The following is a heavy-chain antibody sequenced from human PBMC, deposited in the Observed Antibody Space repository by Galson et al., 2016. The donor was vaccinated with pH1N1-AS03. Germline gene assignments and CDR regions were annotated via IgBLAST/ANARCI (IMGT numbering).Heavy chain of an antibody. CDR1: RGSFGGAY. Sequence: ETLSLTCTVSRGSFGGAYWTWIRQPPGKGLEWIGEIIIGRGLPPTYTPSLKRRVTISIDTSRGELSLRLRSVTAADTGVYYCARRPTGIDYWGQGVQVTVSS. CDR3: ARRPTGIDY. CDR2: IIIGRGLPP. J-gene: IGHJ4*02. D-gene: IGHD3-10*01. V-gene: IGHV4-34*12.